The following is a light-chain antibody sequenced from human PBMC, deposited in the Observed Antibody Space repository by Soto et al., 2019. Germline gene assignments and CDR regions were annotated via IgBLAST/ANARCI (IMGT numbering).Light chain of an antibody. V-gene: IGLV2-8*01. CDR1: SSDVGGYNY. CDR3: SSYGGSNNVL. J-gene: IGLJ2*01. Sequence: QAVVTQPPSASGSPGQSVTISCTGTSSDVGGYNYVSWYQQYPGKAPTLMIYEVSKRPSGDPDRFSGSKSGNTASLTVSGLQAEDEADYYCSSYGGSNNVLFGGGTKLTVL. CDR2: EVS.